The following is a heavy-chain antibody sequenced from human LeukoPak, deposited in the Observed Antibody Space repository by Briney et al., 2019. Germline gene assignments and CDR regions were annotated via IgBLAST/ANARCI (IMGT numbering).Heavy chain of an antibody. V-gene: IGHV3-7*01. D-gene: IGHD4-11*01. CDR2: IKHDGSEK. CDR3: ARDWYNNSDAFER. J-gene: IGHJ3*01. CDR1: GFSFSGYW. Sequence: GGSLRLSCTTSGFSFSGYWMTWVRQAPGKGLEWVANIKHDGSEKYYVDSVKGRFTSSRDNAKKSLYLQMNSLRAEDTAVYYCARDWYNNSDAFERWGQGTMVTVSS.